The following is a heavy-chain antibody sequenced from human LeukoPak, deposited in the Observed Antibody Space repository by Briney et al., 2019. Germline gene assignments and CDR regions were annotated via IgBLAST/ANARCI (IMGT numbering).Heavy chain of an antibody. V-gene: IGHV3-7*01. CDR1: GFTFNYYW. Sequence: QPGGSLRLSCAASGFTFNYYWMNWVRQAPGKGLEGVANIKQGGSEIYYVDSVKGRFTISRDNAKNSLYLQMNSLRAEDTAVYYCTGGSDKVLSGECYYYMDVWGTGTTVTVSS. CDR3: TGGSDKVLSGECYYYMDV. CDR2: IKQGGSEI. D-gene: IGHD2/OR15-2a*01. J-gene: IGHJ6*03.